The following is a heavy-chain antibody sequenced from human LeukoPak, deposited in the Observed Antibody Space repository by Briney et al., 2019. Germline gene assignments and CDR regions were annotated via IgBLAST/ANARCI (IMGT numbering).Heavy chain of an antibody. D-gene: IGHD3-10*01. CDR2: ISYDGSNK. CDR3: ARSYYYGSGSTDAFDI. CDR1: VFTFSSYA. Sequence: GWSLRLSCAASVFTFSSYAMHWVRQAPGKGLEWVAVISYDGSNKYYADSVKGRFTISRDNSKNTLYLQMNSLRAEDTAVYYCARSYYYGSGSTDAFDIWGQGTMVTVSS. V-gene: IGHV3-30*04. J-gene: IGHJ3*02.